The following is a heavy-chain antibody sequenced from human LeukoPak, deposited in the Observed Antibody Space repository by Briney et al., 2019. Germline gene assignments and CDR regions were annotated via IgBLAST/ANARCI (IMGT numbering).Heavy chain of an antibody. CDR1: GGSITSSSYY. V-gene: IGHV4-39*01. CDR2: IYYSGST. Sequence: NSSETLSLTCTVSGGSITSSSYYWGWIRQPPGKGLEWIGTIYYSGSTYYNPSLRSRVTISADTSKNQFSLKLTSVTAADTAVYYCARGLRSGWWYYFDYWGQGTLVTVSS. D-gene: IGHD6-19*01. J-gene: IGHJ4*02. CDR3: ARGLRSGWWYYFDY.